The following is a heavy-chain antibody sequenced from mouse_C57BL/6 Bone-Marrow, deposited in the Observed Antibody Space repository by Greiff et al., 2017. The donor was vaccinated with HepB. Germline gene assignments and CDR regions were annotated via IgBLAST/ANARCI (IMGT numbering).Heavy chain of an antibody. V-gene: IGHV1-66*01. CDR2: IYPGSGNT. CDR3: ARPGPGYYLDY. J-gene: IGHJ2*01. Sequence: QVQLKESGPELVKPGASVKISCKASGYSFTSYYIHWVKQRPGQGLEWIGWIYPGSGNTKYNEKFKGKATLTADTSSSTAYMQRSSLTSEDSAVYYCARPGPGYYLDYWGQGTTLTVSS. CDR1: GYSFTSYY.